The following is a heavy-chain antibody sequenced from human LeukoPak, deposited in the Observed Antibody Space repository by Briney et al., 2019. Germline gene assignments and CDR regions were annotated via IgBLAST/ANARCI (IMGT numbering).Heavy chain of an antibody. CDR2: IKQHGSEK. CDR1: GFTFSSYW. J-gene: IGHJ4*02. CDR3: ARDLGTAAGYYFDY. D-gene: IGHD3-10*01. V-gene: IGHV3-7*01. Sequence: PGGSLRLSCAASGFTFSSYWMSWVRQAPGKGLEWVANIKQHGSEKYYVDSVKGRFTISRDNAKNSLYLQMNSLRAEDTAVYYCARDLGTAAGYYFDYWGQGTLVTVSS.